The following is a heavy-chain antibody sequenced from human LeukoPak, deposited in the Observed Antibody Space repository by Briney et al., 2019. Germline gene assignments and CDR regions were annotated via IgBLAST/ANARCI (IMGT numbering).Heavy chain of an antibody. CDR1: GYTFTSYD. CDR3: ARVSRRSYYDSSGLEYGLDY. J-gene: IGHJ4*02. CDR2: MNPNSGNT. V-gene: IGHV1-8*01. D-gene: IGHD3-22*01. Sequence: RASVKVSCKASGYTFTSYDINWVRQATGQGLEWMGWMNPNSGNTGYAQKFQGRVTMTRKTSISTAYMELSSLRSEDTAVYYCARVSRRSYYDSSGLEYGLDYWGQGTQVTVSS.